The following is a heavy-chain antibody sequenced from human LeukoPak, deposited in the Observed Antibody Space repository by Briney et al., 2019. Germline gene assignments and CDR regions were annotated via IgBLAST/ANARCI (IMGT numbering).Heavy chain of an antibody. V-gene: IGHV4-59*01. CDR3: ARAIAAAGLYNWFDP. Sequence: SETLSLTCTVSGGSTSSYYWSWIRQPPGKGLEWIGYIYYSGSTNYNPSLKSRVTISVDTSKNQFSLKLSSVTAADTAVYYCARAIAAAGLYNWFDPWGQGTLVTVSS. CDR1: GGSTSSYY. D-gene: IGHD6-13*01. CDR2: IYYSGST. J-gene: IGHJ5*02.